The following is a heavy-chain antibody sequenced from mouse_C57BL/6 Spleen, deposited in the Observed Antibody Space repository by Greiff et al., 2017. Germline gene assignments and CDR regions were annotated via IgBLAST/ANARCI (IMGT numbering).Heavy chain of an antibody. V-gene: IGHV1-52*01. J-gene: IGHJ2*01. D-gene: IGHD2-1*01. CDR3: ERWDCGNFFDY. CDR2: IDPSDSET. CDR1: GYTFTSYW. Sequence: QVQLQQPGAELVRPGSSVKLSCTASGYTFTSYWMHWVKQRPIQGLEWIGNIDPSDSETHYNQKFKDKATLTVDKSSNTIYMQLSSLTSEESADYYSERWDCGNFFDYWGQGTTLTVSA.